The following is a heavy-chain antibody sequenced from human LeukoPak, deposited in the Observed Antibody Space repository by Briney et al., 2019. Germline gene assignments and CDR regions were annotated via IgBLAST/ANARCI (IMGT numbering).Heavy chain of an antibody. J-gene: IGHJ4*02. V-gene: IGHV4-59*08. CDR3: ARTSASGGY. CDR1: GGSISSYY. D-gene: IGHD3-10*01. Sequence: SSETLSLTCTVSGGSISSYYWSWIRQPAGKGLEWIGYIYYSGSTNYNPSLKSRVTISVDTSKNQFSLKLNSVTAADTAVYYCARTSASGGYWGQGTLVTVSS. CDR2: IYYSGST.